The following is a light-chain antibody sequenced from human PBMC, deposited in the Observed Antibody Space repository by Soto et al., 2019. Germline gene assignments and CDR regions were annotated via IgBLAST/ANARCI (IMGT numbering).Light chain of an antibody. V-gene: IGKV3-20*01. CDR1: QSVSSR. J-gene: IGKJ5*01. CDR3: QQYGGSPIT. Sequence: EIVLTQSPGTLSLSPGERATLSCRASQSVSSRLAWYQHKPGQAPRLLISGASSRATGIPDRFSGSGSGTDFTLTISRLEPEDFALYYCQQYGGSPITFGQRTRLEIK. CDR2: GAS.